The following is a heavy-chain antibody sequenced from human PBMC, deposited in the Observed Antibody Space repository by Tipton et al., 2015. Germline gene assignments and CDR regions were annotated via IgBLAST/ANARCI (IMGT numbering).Heavy chain of an antibody. J-gene: IGHJ4*02. D-gene: IGHD5-24*01. CDR1: GGAITSDGFY. CDR2: IFYTGST. Sequence: TLSLTCTVSGGAITSDGFYWSWIRQHPGKGLEWIGYIFYTGSTYYNPSLKSRATLSVDTSKNQFSLKLRSVTAADTAVYYSARDGYNSNYFDYWGQGTLVTVSS. V-gene: IGHV4-31*03. CDR3: ARDGYNSNYFDY.